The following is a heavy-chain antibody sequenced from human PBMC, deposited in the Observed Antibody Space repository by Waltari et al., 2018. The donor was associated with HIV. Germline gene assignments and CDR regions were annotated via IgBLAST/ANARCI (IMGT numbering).Heavy chain of an antibody. J-gene: IGHJ4*02. CDR3: ARGRLWAGVGGVAVGTFDY. CDR1: GSTFTTYA. D-gene: IGHD3-16*01. V-gene: IGHV1-3*01. CDR2: IKAGSACP. Sequence: QVQLVQSGAEVKKPGASVRVSCKTSGSTFTTYALHWLRQAPGQRFEWMGWIKAGSACPKKSQSAQGSVTVTTDTSVGPAYMELHGMKCEETAIYYCARGRLWAGVGGVAVGTFDYWGQGTLVSVSS.